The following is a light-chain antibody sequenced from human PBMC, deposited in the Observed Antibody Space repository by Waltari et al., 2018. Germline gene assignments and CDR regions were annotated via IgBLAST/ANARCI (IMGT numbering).Light chain of an antibody. Sequence: QSALTQPASVSGSPGQSITISCTGTRRDVGGQNSVSSYQQPPGQAPKLMIYDVTKRPSGVSDRFSGSKSGNTASLTISGLQAEDEADYYCSSYTSTSTSLVFGGGTRLTVL. CDR3: SSYTSTSTSLV. CDR2: DVT. V-gene: IGLV2-14*01. J-gene: IGLJ3*02. CDR1: RRDVGGQNS.